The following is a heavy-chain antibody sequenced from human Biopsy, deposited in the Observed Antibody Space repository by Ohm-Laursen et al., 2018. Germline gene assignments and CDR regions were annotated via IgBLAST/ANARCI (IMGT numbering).Heavy chain of an antibody. CDR1: GGTYSGYY. D-gene: IGHD2-2*01. CDR3: ARFIVPSLHCSNGVCPIRWFDP. J-gene: IGHJ5*02. Sequence: GTLSLTCPVYGGTYSGYYWSWIRQPPGKGLEWIGEVHHDGRANYNPPLKSRVTISGDMSKKQFSLKLSGVTAADTAVYYCARFIVPSLHCSNGVCPIRWFDPWGQGTLVTVFS. CDR2: VHHDGRA. V-gene: IGHV4-34*01.